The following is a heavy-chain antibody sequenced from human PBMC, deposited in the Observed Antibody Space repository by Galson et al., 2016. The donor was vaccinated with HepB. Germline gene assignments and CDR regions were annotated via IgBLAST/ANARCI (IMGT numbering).Heavy chain of an antibody. CDR1: GFKFTHYS. Sequence: SLRLSCATSGFKFTHYSINWVRQAPGKGLEWVSYMSSDGSTTYHADSVKGRFTISRDTARNSVSLQMNSLGDEETAIYYCGRAEDYYYVSSGYYPHHFDSWGQGTLVTVSS. V-gene: IGHV3-48*02. CDR3: GRAEDYYYVSSGYYPHHFDS. D-gene: IGHD3-22*01. J-gene: IGHJ4*02. CDR2: MSSDGSTT.